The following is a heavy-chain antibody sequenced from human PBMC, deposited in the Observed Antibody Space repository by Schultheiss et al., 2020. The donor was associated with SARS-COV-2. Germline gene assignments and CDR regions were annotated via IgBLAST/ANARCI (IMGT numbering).Heavy chain of an antibody. D-gene: IGHD6-6*01. CDR1: GFTFSSYE. CDR3: ARDHFRAQQLVPGPPPGY. V-gene: IGHV3-33*08. J-gene: IGHJ4*02. CDR2: IWYDGSNK. Sequence: GGSLRLSCAASGFTFSSYEMNWVRQAPGKGLEWVAVIWYDGSNKYYADSVKGRFTISRDNSKNTLYLQMNSLRAEDTAVYYCARDHFRAQQLVPGPPPGYWGQGTLVTVSS.